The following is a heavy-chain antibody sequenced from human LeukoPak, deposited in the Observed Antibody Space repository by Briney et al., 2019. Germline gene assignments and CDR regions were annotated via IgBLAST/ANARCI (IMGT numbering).Heavy chain of an antibody. CDR1: GFTFDDYG. D-gene: IGHD1-7*01. J-gene: IGHJ4*02. Sequence: GGSLRLSCAASGFTFDDYGMSWVHQAPGKGLEWVSGINWNGGSTGYADSVKGRFTISRDNAKNSLYLQMNSLRAEDTALYYCARLYPGTSYFDYWGQGTLVTVSS. CDR2: INWNGGST. V-gene: IGHV3-20*04. CDR3: ARLYPGTSYFDY.